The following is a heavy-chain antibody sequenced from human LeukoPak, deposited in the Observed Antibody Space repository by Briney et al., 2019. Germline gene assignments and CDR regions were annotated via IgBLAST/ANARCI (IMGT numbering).Heavy chain of an antibody. CDR2: INHSGST. CDR3: ARAEFNSSGYVDY. J-gene: IGHJ4*02. V-gene: IGHV4-39*07. D-gene: IGHD3-22*01. Sequence: SETLSLTCTVSGGSISSGDYYWSWIRQPPGKGLEWIGEINHSGSTNYNPSLKSRVTISVDTSKNQFSLKLSSVTAADTAVYYCARAEFNSSGYVDYWGQGTLVTVSS. CDR1: GGSISSGDYY.